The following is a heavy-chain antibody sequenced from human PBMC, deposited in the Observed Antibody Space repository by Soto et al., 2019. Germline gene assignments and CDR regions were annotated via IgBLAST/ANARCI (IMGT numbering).Heavy chain of an antibody. V-gene: IGHV1-8*01. CDR1: GYTFTSYD. CDR3: ARGLLAYCTSGICRSWRFDP. D-gene: IGHD2-8*01. CDR2: MNPKSGTT. Sequence: ASVKVSCKASGYTFTSYDINWVRQATGQGLEWMGWMNPKSGTTGSAQKFQGRVTMTRDSSISTAYMDLSSLRSEDTAVYYCARGLLAYCTSGICRSWRFDPWGQGTLVTVSS. J-gene: IGHJ5*02.